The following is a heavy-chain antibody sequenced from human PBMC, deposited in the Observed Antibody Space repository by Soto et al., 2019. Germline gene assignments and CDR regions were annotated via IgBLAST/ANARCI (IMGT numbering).Heavy chain of an antibody. CDR2: IYYSGST. V-gene: IGHV4-30-4*01. CDR3: ARVLDANSCYAPESATAGNLFDP. CDR1: GGSISSGDYY. D-gene: IGHD2-2*01. Sequence: PSETLSLTCTVSGGSISSGDYYWSWIRQPPGKGLEWIGYIYYSGSTYYNPSLKSRVTISVDTSKNQFSLKLSSVTAADTAVYYCARVLDANSCYAPESATAGNLFDPWGQGTLVTVSS. J-gene: IGHJ5*02.